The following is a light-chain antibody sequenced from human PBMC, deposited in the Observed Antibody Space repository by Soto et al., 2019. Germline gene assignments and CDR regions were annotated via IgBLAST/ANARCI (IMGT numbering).Light chain of an antibody. CDR3: QSYDSGLSVSGV. CDR1: YSNIGAGYD. J-gene: IGLJ1*01. Sequence: QSVLAQPPSVSGAPGQRVTISCTGSYSNIGAGYDVHWYQQLPGTAPKLLIYRNTNRPSGVPDRFSGSKSGTSASLAITGLQAEDEADYYCQSYDSGLSVSGVFGTGTKVTVL. CDR2: RNT. V-gene: IGLV1-40*01.